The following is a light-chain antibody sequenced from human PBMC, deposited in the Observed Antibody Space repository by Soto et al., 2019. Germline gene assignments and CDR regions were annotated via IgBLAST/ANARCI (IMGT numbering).Light chain of an antibody. CDR3: AVWDDSLSGMI. CDR1: SSNIETNT. Sequence: QSVLTQPPSASGTPGQRVTISCSGSSSNIETNTVDWYQHLPGTAPKVLIFNNNQRPSGVPDRFSGSKSGTSASLAISGLQSEDEAHYYCAVWDDSLSGMIFGGGTKLTV. J-gene: IGLJ2*01. V-gene: IGLV1-44*01. CDR2: NNN.